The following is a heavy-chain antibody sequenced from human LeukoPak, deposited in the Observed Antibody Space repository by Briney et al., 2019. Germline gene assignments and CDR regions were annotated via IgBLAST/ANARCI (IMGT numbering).Heavy chain of an antibody. J-gene: IGHJ4*02. CDR1: GFTFSRYS. Sequence: GGSLRLSYAASGFTFSRYSMNWVRQAPGKGLEWLSYISSGSRTIYYADSVKGRFTISRDNGRNSLYLQMNSLRAEDTAVYYCARDDDDYSNSGPLDYWGQGTLVTVSS. CDR3: ARDDDDYSNSGPLDY. V-gene: IGHV3-48*01. D-gene: IGHD4-11*01. CDR2: ISSGSRTI.